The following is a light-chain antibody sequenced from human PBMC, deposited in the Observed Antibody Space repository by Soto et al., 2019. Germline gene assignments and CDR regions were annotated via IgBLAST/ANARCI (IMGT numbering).Light chain of an antibody. Sequence: QAVVTQPPSASGTPGQRVTISCSGSSSNIGSNYVYWYQQLPGTAPKLLIYSNNQRPSGVPDRFSGSKSGTSASLAISGLRSEDEADYYCAAWDDSLSGQDYVFGTGTKLTVL. CDR3: AAWDDSLSGQDYV. J-gene: IGLJ1*01. CDR1: SSNIGSNY. V-gene: IGLV1-47*02. CDR2: SNN.